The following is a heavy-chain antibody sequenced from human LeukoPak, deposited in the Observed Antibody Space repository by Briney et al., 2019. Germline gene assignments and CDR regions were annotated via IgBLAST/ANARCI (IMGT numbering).Heavy chain of an antibody. Sequence: EASVKVSCKASGYTFTSYGISWVRQAPGQGLEWMGWISAYNGNTNYAQKLQGRVTMTTDTSTSSAYMELRSLRSDDTAVYYCVRRITIFGVVTDYYYYYGMDVWGQGTTVTVSS. V-gene: IGHV1-18*01. D-gene: IGHD3-3*01. J-gene: IGHJ6*02. CDR2: ISAYNGNT. CDR1: GYTFTSYG. CDR3: VRRITIFGVVTDYYYYYGMDV.